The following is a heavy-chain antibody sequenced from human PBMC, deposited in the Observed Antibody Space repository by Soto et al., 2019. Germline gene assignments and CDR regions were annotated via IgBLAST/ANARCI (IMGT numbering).Heavy chain of an antibody. CDR2: ISWNSGDI. Sequence: EVQLVESGGGLVQPGRSLRLSCTASGFMFDDYGMHWVRQAPGKGLEWVSGISWNSGDIGYADSVKGRFTISRDNAKNSLYLQMNSLRAEDTALYYCAKVSLSGYISSYGLDVWGQGTTVTVSS. CDR3: AKVSLSGYISSYGLDV. J-gene: IGHJ6*02. CDR1: GFMFDDYG. V-gene: IGHV3-9*01. D-gene: IGHD3-9*01.